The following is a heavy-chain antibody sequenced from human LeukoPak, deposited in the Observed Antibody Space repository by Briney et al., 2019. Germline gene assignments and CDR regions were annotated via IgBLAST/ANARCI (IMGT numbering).Heavy chain of an antibody. CDR2: LWYDGSDK. J-gene: IGHJ4*02. CDR3: ARDWGKTGGVIAS. V-gene: IGHV3-33*02. CDR1: GFNFSDYG. D-gene: IGHD3-16*01. Sequence: GGSLRLSCAASGFNFSDYGMHWVCQAPGKGLEWVAVLWYDGSDKYYAGSAKGRFTISRDNSKNTLFLHIISLRAEDTAVYYCARDWGKTGGVIASWGQGTLVTVSS.